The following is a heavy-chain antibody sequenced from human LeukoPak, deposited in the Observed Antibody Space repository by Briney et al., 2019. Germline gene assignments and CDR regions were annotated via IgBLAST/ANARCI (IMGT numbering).Heavy chain of an antibody. Sequence: GGSLRLSCAAPGFTFSSYGMHWVRQAPGKGLEWVAVISYDGSNKYYADSVKGRFTISRDNSKNTLYPQMNSLRAEDTAVYYCAKVVVRIATPYYFDYWGQGTLVTVSS. CDR1: GFTFSSYG. CDR3: AKVVVRIATPYYFDY. CDR2: ISYDGSNK. D-gene: IGHD2-15*01. J-gene: IGHJ4*02. V-gene: IGHV3-30*18.